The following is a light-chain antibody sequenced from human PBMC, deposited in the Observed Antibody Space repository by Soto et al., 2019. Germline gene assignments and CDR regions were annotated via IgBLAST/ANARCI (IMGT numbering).Light chain of an antibody. J-gene: IGKJ1*01. CDR3: QQYDSYPWT. CDR2: DGS. Sequence: DIQMTQSPSTLCAFVGDRVTITCRASQRIISWLAWYQQKPGKAPKFLIYDGSTLESGVPARFSGSGSGTEFTLTISSLQPDDFGTYFCQQYDSYPWTFGQGTKVDIK. V-gene: IGKV1-5*01. CDR1: QRIISW.